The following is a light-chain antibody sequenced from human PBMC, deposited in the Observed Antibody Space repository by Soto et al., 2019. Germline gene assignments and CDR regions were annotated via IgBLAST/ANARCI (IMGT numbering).Light chain of an antibody. Sequence: IVLTQSPGTLSLSPGERATLSCRASQSVSSSYLACYQQKLGQAPRLLIYGASSRSTGIPDRFSGSGSGTDFTLTISRLEPEDFAVYYCQQYGSSPQTFGQGTRLEIK. CDR2: GAS. J-gene: IGKJ5*01. CDR3: QQYGSSPQT. CDR1: QSVSSSY. V-gene: IGKV3-20*01.